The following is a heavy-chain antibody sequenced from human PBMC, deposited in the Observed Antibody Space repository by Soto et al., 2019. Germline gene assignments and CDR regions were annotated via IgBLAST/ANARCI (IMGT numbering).Heavy chain of an antibody. Sequence: QVQLQESGPGPVKPSETLSLTCTVSGDSISRADYHWSWIRQPPGKGLEWIGNIYYTGKTNYNPALESRLILSIDTSKNQFSLKVNSVTAADTAVYYCARDTWTGYIDSWGQGTLVTVSS. CDR3: ARDTWTGYIDS. CDR2: IYYTGKT. D-gene: IGHD2-8*02. V-gene: IGHV4-30-4*01. CDR1: GDSISRADYH. J-gene: IGHJ4*02.